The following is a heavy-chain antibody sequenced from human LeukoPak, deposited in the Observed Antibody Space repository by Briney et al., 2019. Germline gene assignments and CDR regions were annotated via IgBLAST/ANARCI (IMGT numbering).Heavy chain of an antibody. J-gene: IGHJ1*01. Sequence: GVSLRLSCAASGFTFSSYRMHWVRQAPGKGLEGVAFIRYDGSNKYYADPVKGPFTIYRDNSKNTLYLQMNSMRAEDTAVYYCAKDGRQSVGGWDLRKLSEYFQHWGQGTLVTVSS. CDR1: GFTFSSYR. V-gene: IGHV3-30*02. CDR2: IRYDGSNK. D-gene: IGHD6-19*01. CDR3: AKDGRQSVGGWDLRKLSEYFQH.